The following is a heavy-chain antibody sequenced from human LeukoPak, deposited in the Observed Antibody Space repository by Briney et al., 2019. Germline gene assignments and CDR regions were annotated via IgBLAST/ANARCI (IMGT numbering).Heavy chain of an antibody. D-gene: IGHD1-26*01. CDR3: ARLKWGDCFDP. CDR2: MYHTGTT. CDR1: GYSISSGYY. Sequence: PSETLSLTCAVSGYSISSGYYWGWIRQPPGKGLEWIGSMYHTGTTYYNPSLKSRVTISVDTSKNHFSLGLSSVTAADTAVYYCARLKWGDCFDPWGQGTLVTVSS. J-gene: IGHJ5*02. V-gene: IGHV4-38-2*01.